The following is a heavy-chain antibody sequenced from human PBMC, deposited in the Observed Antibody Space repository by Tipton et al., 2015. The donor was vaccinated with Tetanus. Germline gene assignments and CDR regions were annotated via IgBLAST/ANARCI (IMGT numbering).Heavy chain of an antibody. CDR3: ARGYSSGWYN. V-gene: IGHV4-34*01. J-gene: IGHJ4*02. D-gene: IGHD6-19*01. Sequence: TLSLTCAVYGGSFSGYYWSWIRQPPGKGLEWIGEINHSGSTNYNPSLKSRVTISVDTSKNQFPLKLSSVTAADTAVYYCARGYSSGWYNWGQGTLVTVSS. CDR2: INHSGST. CDR1: GGSFSGYY.